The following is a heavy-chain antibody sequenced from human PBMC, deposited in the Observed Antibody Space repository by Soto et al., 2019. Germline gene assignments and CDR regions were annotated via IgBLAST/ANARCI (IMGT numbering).Heavy chain of an antibody. J-gene: IGHJ4*02. CDR2: ISGSGGST. D-gene: IGHD2-2*01. Sequence: PGGSLRLSCAASGFTFSSYAMSWVRQAPGKGLEWVSAISGSGGSTYYADSVKGRFTISRDNSKNTLYLQMNSLRAEDTAVYYCAKYVFGDQLLASGYWGQGTLVTVSS. CDR1: GFTFSSYA. V-gene: IGHV3-23*01. CDR3: AKYVFGDQLLASGY.